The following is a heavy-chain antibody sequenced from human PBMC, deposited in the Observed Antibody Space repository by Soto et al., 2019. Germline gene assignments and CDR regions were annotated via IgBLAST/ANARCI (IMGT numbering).Heavy chain of an antibody. J-gene: IGHJ4*02. V-gene: IGHV1-18*01. CDR2: IAAYNGDT. CDR1: GYTFRNFG. CDR3: ARDRGTYFDY. Sequence: QVQLVHSGAEVKKPGASVRVSYKASGYTFRNFGYSWLRQAPGQRPEWMGWIAAYNGDTNFAPSLRGRLTMTTDTSTTTVYMELNSLTSDDTAVYYCARDRGTYFDYWGQGTLVTVSS.